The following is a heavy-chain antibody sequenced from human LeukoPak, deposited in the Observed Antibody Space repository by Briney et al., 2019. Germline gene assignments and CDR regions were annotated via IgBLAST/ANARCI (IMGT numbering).Heavy chain of an antibody. CDR2: ISYDGSNK. CDR3: AKAPYVFWVGNSTSYSSGMNV. J-gene: IGHJ6*02. V-gene: IGHV3-30*14. D-gene: IGHD3-3*01. CDR1: GFTFSSYA. Sequence: GGSLRLSCAASGFTFSSYAMHWVRQAPGKGLEWVAVISYDGSNKYYADSVKGRFTISRDNSKNTLYLQMGSLRAEDMAVYYCAKAPYVFWVGNSTSYSSGMNVWGQGTRFTV.